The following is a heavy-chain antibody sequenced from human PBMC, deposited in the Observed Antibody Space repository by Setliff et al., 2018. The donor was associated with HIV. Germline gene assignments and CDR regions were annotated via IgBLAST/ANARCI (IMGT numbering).Heavy chain of an antibody. CDR1: GFTFSDYW. J-gene: IGHJ3*02. D-gene: IGHD3-10*01. V-gene: IGHV3-7*03. Sequence: PGGSLRLSCAASGFTFSDYWMSWVRQAPGKGLEWVANIKQDGSEKYYVESVKGRFTISRDNAENSLYLQMNNLRAEDTAVYCCRGSGNSYAFDMWGQGTMVTVSS. CDR3: RGSGNSYAFDM. CDR2: IKQDGSEK.